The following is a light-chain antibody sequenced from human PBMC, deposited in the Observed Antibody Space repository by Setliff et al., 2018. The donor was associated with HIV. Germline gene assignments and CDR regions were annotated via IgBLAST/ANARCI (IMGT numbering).Light chain of an antibody. V-gene: IGKV3-20*01. CDR2: DAS. CDR3: QEYDSSRRT. J-gene: IGKJ1*01. Sequence: EIVLTQSPDTLSVPPGERASVSCRASQTVSRKRLAWYQQKPGQAPRLLIYDASSRATGIPDRFSGSGSGTEFTLTINRLETEDLGMYFCQEYDSSRRTFGPGTRWILN. CDR1: QTVSRKR.